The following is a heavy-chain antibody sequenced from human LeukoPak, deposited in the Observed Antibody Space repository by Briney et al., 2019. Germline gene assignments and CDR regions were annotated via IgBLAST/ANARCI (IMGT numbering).Heavy chain of an antibody. V-gene: IGHV4-39*02. CDR2: NT. CDR1: GASISSSTYY. Sequence: SETLSLTCTVSGASISSSTYYWGWIRQPPGKGLEWIGSNTYYNPSLESRLTISVDTSNNRFSLKLKSVTAADTAVFYCARVTTGSTTLDSWGQGILVTVSS. CDR3: ARVTTGSTTLDS. D-gene: IGHD1-1*01. J-gene: IGHJ5*01.